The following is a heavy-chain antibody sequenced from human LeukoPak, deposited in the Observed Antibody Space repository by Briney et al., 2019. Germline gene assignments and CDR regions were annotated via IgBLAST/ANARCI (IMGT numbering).Heavy chain of an antibody. Sequence: SETLSLTCTVSGGSISSSSYYWGWIRQPPGKGLEWIGSIYYSGSTYYNPSLKSRVTISVDTSKNQSSLKLSSVTAADTAVDYCARQGDGYNLQPQFDYWGQGTLVTVSS. CDR1: GGSISSSSYY. D-gene: IGHD5-24*01. CDR2: IYYSGST. CDR3: ARQGDGYNLQPQFDY. J-gene: IGHJ4*02. V-gene: IGHV4-39*01.